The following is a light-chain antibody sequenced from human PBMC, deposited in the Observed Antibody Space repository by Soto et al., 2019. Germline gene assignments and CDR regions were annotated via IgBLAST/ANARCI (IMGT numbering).Light chain of an antibody. CDR3: QAWDSSTAV. V-gene: IGLV3-1*01. CDR2: QDS. CDR1: KLGDKY. J-gene: IGLJ1*01. Sequence: SSELTQPPSVSGSPGQTASITCSGDKLGDKYACWYQQKPGQSPVLVIYQDSKRPSGIPERFSGSNSGNTATLTISGTQAMDEADYYCQAWDSSTAVFGTGTKLTVL.